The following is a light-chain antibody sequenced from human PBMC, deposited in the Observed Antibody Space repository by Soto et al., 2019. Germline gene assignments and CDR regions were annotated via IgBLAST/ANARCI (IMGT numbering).Light chain of an antibody. CDR2: GAS. CDR3: QKYGSFWT. V-gene: IGKV3-20*01. CDR1: QTVGTTY. Sequence: EFGLAQSPGTLSLSPGERATLSCRASQTVGTTYLAWYQHKPGQAPRLLIYGASTRATGIPDRFSGSGSGTDFTLTIRRLEPDDFAVYYCQKYGSFWTFGQGTKVDIK. J-gene: IGKJ1*01.